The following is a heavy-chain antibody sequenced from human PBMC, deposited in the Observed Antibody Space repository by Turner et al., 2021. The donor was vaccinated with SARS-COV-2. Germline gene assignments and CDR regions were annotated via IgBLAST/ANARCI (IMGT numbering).Heavy chain of an antibody. CDR3: ARVGEPLRNINDY. Sequence: QVQLVQSGAEVKKPGASVKVSCNASGYTFTGYYMHWVRQAPGQGLEWMGWISPNSGGTNYAQKFQGRVTMTRDTSISTVYMELSRLRSDDTAVYYCARVGEPLRNINDYWGQGTLVTVSS. V-gene: IGHV1-2*02. CDR1: GYTFTGYY. D-gene: IGHD2-21*02. CDR2: ISPNSGGT. J-gene: IGHJ4*02.